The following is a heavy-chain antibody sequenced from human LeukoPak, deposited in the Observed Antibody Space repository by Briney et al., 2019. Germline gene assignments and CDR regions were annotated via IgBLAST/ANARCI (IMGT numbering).Heavy chain of an antibody. V-gene: IGHV1-18*04. D-gene: IGHD3-10*01. CDR2: ISGSNGNT. J-gene: IGHJ4*02. CDR1: GYTFTTYG. CDR3: ARDRDRMVQGVPALFDY. Sequence: GASVKVSCKTSGYTFTTYGISWGRQAPGQGLEWMGWISGSNGNTKYAQKVQGRVTMTTDTSTTTAYMKVRSLRSDDTAVYYWARDRDRMVQGVPALFDYWGQGTLVTVSS.